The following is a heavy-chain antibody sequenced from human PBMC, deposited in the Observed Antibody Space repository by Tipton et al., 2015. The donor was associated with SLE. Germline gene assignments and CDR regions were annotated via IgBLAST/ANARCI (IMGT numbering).Heavy chain of an antibody. CDR1: GGSISSGGHY. D-gene: IGHD2-2*02. CDR3: ARGFLYDGFQV. V-gene: IGHV4-61*02. CDR2: IHASGSSGST. Sequence: LRLSCTVSGGSISSGGHYWSWIRQPAGKGLEWIGRIHASGSSGSTEYNPSLKSRVSMSLDTSKNQFSLQLTSVTPEDTAVYYCARGFLYDGFQVWGQGTLVTVSS. J-gene: IGHJ1*01.